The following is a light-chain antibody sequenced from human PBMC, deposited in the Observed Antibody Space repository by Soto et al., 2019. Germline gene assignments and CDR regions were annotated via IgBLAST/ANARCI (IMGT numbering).Light chain of an antibody. CDR1: DSNIGTKY. Sequence: QSVLTQPTSASGTPEQTVTISCSGSDSNIGTKYFYWYQQLPGMAPKLLIYKDDERPSGVPDRFSGSKSGSSASLAISGLQSEDEADYYCAAWDDSPSGWVFGGGTKLTVL. CDR2: KDD. V-gene: IGLV1-47*01. J-gene: IGLJ3*02. CDR3: AAWDDSPSGWV.